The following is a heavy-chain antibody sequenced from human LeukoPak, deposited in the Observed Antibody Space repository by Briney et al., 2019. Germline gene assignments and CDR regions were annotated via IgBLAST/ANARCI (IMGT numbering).Heavy chain of an antibody. V-gene: IGHV3-30*04. Sequence: GGSLRLSCAAPGFTFSSYAMHWVRQAPGKGLEWVAVISYDGSNKYYADSVKGRFTISRDNSKNTLYLQMNSLRAEDTAVYYCARRRFDYWGQGTLVTVSS. CDR1: GFTFSSYA. CDR3: ARRRFDY. CDR2: ISYDGSNK. J-gene: IGHJ4*02.